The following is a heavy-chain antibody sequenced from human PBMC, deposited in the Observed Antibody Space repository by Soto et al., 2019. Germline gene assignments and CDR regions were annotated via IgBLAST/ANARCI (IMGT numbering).Heavy chain of an antibody. CDR2: ISSSGSTI. CDR1: GFTFSSYE. CDR3: VGVGAAAFDP. Sequence: LRLSCAASGFTFSSYEMNWVRQAPGKGLEWVSYISSSGSTIYYADSVKGRFTISRDNAKNSLYLQMNSLRAEDTAVYYCVGVGAAAFDPWGQGTLVTVSS. J-gene: IGHJ5*02. V-gene: IGHV3-48*03. D-gene: IGHD6-13*01.